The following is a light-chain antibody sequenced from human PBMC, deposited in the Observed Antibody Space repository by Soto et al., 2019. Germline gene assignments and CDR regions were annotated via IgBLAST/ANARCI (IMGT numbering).Light chain of an antibody. Sequence: QSALTQPPSASGSPGQSVTISCTGTSSDVGNYNYVSWYQHHPGKAPRLMISEVNKRPSGVPDRFSGSKSGNTASLTVSGLQAEDEADYYCSSYAGRNTYILFGGGTKLTVL. V-gene: IGLV2-8*01. CDR2: EVN. J-gene: IGLJ2*01. CDR3: SSYAGRNTYIL. CDR1: SSDVGNYNY.